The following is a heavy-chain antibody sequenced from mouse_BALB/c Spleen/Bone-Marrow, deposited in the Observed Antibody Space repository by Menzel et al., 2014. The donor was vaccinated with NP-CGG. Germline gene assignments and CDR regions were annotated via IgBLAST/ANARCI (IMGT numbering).Heavy chain of an antibody. CDR2: IDPSDSYT. CDR1: GYTFTSYW. V-gene: IGHV1S127*01. J-gene: IGHJ3*01. Sequence: VKLQEPGAELVKPGASVKMSCKASGYTFTSYWMHWVKQRPGQGLEWIGVIDPSDSYTSYNQKFKGKATLTVDTSSSTAYMQLSSLTSEDSAVYYCTIYYRSFAYWGQGTLVTVSA. D-gene: IGHD2-14*01. CDR3: TIYYRSFAY.